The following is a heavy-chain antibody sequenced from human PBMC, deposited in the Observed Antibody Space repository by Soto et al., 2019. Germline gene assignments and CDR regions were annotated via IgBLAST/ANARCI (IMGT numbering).Heavy chain of an antibody. D-gene: IGHD2-15*01. CDR3: ARDASPHGGNPYYYYGMDV. V-gene: IGHV4-61*01. CDR2: IYYSGST. Sequence: SETVSLTGTVSSGSVSSGSYYWTWIRQPPGKGLEWIGYIYYSGSTNYNPSLKSRLTISLDASNNQFSLKLNSVTAADTAAYSCARDASPHGGNPYYYYGMDVWGQGTTVTVSS. CDR1: SGSVSSGSYY. J-gene: IGHJ6*02.